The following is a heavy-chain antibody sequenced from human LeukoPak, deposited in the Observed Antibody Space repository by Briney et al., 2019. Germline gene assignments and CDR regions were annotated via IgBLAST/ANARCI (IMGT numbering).Heavy chain of an antibody. CDR1: GFTFSSYW. Sequence: GGSLRLSCAASGFTFSSYWMSWVRQAPGKGLEWVANIKQDGSEKYYVDSVKGRFTISRDNAKNSLYLQMNSLRAEDTAVCYCAREGPEYYDILTGFPTTFDYWGQGTLVTVSS. D-gene: IGHD3-9*01. CDR3: AREGPEYYDILTGFPTTFDY. CDR2: IKQDGSEK. V-gene: IGHV3-7*03. J-gene: IGHJ4*02.